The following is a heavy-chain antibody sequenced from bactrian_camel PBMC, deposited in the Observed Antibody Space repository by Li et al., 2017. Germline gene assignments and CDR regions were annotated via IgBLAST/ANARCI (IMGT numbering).Heavy chain of an antibody. Sequence: QLVESGGGSVQAGGSLRLSCAASRSISIYSRKCMGWFREVPGKEREGVAVISSGDGVTWYADSVKGRFTMSQDNANRVYLQMNSVKPEDTAMYYCAADSNRRCSGDSWPQVWRYNYWGQGTQVTVS. J-gene: IGHJ4*01. V-gene: IGHV3S63*01. D-gene: IGHD2*01. CDR3: AADSNRRCSGDSWPQVWRYNY. CDR1: RSISIYSRKC. CDR2: ISSGDGVT.